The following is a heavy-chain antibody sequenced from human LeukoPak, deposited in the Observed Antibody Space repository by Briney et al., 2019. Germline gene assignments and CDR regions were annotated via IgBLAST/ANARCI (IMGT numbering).Heavy chain of an antibody. V-gene: IGHV4-59*01. Sequence: PSETLSLTCTVSGGSISSYYWSWIRQPPGKGLEWIGYIYYSGSTNYNPSLKSRVTISVDTSKNQFSLKLTSVTAADTAVYYCARWYSSSWYNWFDSWGQGTLVTVSS. CDR3: ARWYSSSWYNWFDS. D-gene: IGHD6-13*01. CDR2: IYYSGST. J-gene: IGHJ5*01. CDR1: GGSISSYY.